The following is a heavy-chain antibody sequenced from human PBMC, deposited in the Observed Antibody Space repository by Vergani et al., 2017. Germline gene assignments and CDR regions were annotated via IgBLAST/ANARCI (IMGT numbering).Heavy chain of an antibody. V-gene: IGHV1-2*02. J-gene: IGHJ6*02. CDR2: INPNSGGT. Sequence: QVQLVQSGAEVKKPGASVKVSCKASGYTFTGYYMHWVRQAPGQGLEWMGWINPNSGGTNYAQKIQGRVTMTRDTSISTAYMELSRLRSDDTAVYYCARPGMVRGVMITGMDVWGQGTTVTVSS. CDR1: GYTFTGYY. CDR3: ARPGMVRGVMITGMDV. D-gene: IGHD3-10*01.